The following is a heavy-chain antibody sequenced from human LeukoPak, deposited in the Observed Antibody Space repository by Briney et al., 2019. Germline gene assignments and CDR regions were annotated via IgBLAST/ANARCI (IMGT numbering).Heavy chain of an antibody. D-gene: IGHD2-15*01. Sequence: GGSLRPSCAASGFTFSSYGMHWVRQAPGKGLEWVAVIWYDGSNKYYADSVKGRFTISRDNSKSTLNLQMNSLRTEDTAVYYCAKPRDIDSWAFDVWGQGTMVTVS. CDR1: GFTFSSYG. V-gene: IGHV3-30*02. CDR2: IWYDGSNK. CDR3: AKPRDIDSWAFDV. J-gene: IGHJ3*01.